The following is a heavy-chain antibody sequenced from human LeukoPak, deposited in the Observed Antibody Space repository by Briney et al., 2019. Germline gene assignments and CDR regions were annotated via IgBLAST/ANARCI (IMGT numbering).Heavy chain of an antibody. CDR2: MKPNCGNT. D-gene: IGHD6-13*01. CDR1: GYSFSSYE. CDR3: ARPGAAAGFGH. J-gene: IGHJ4*02. Sequence: ASVKVSCKASGYSFSSYEINWVRQATGQGLEWMGWMKPNCGNTEYAQKFQGRVTMSRNTSINTAYMELSSLRSDDTAVYYCARPGAAAGFGHWGQGTLVTVSS. V-gene: IGHV1-8*01.